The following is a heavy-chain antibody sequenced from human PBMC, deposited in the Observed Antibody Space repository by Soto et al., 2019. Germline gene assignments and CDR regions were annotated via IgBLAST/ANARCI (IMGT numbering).Heavy chain of an antibody. CDR3: ARDGDDYGGNRNYYYGMDV. J-gene: IGHJ6*02. Sequence: GGSLRLSCAASGFTVSSNYMSWVRQAPGKGLEWVSVIYSGGSTYYADSVKGRFTISRDNSKNTLYLQMNSLRAEDTAVYYCARDGDDYGGNRNYYYGMDVWGQGTTVTVSS. CDR2: IYSGGST. CDR1: GFTVSSNY. V-gene: IGHV3-66*01. D-gene: IGHD4-17*01.